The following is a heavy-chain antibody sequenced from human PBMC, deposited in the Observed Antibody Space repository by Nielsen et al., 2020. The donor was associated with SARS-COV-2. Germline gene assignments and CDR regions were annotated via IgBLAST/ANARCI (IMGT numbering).Heavy chain of an antibody. D-gene: IGHD3-22*01. Sequence: GESLKISCAASGFTFSSYAMHWVRQAPGKGLEWVAVISYDGSNKYYADSVKGRFTISRDNSKNTLYLQMNSLRAEDTAVYYCAKEWGFDSSGFRPNWGQGTLVTVSS. J-gene: IGHJ4*02. CDR2: ISYDGSNK. CDR1: GFTFSSYA. V-gene: IGHV3-30-3*01. CDR3: AKEWGFDSSGFRPN.